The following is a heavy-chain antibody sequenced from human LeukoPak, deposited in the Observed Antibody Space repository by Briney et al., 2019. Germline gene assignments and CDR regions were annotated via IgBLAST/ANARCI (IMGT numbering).Heavy chain of an antibody. CDR2: IYYSGST. J-gene: IGHJ4*02. Sequence: SETLSLTCTVSGGSISSYYWSRIRQPPGKGLEWIGYIYYSGSTNYNPSLKSRVTISVDTSKNQFSLNLSSVTAADTAVYYCARRRGQTLDYWGQGTLVTVSS. CDR1: GGSISSYY. D-gene: IGHD6-25*01. V-gene: IGHV4-59*08. CDR3: ARRRGQTLDY.